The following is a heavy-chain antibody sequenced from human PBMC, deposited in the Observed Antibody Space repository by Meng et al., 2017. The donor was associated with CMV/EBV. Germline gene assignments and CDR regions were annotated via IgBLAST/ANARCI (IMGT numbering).Heavy chain of an antibody. CDR1: GFTVSSNY. J-gene: IGHJ3*02. CDR3: ARDPETGDNAFDI. Sequence: GESLKISCAASGFTVSSNYMSWVRQAPGKGLEWVSVIYSGGSTYYADSVKGRFTISRDNAKNSLYLQMNSLRAEDTAVYYCARDPETGDNAFDIWGQGTMVTVSS. D-gene: IGHD7-27*01. CDR2: IYSGGST. V-gene: IGHV3-53*01.